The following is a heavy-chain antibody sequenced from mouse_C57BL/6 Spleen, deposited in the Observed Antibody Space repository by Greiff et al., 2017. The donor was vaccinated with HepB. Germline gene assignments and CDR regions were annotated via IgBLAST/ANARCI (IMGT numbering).Heavy chain of an antibody. Sequence: VQLQQSGPELVKPGASVKISCKASGYAFSSSWMNWVKQRPGKGLEWIGRIYPGDGDTNYNGKFKGKATLTADKSTGTAYMQLSSLTSEDSAVYCWARPGRSHWYFEVWGTGTTVTVSS. CDR1: GYAFSSSW. D-gene: IGHD1-1*01. V-gene: IGHV1-82*01. CDR3: ARPGRSHWYFEV. J-gene: IGHJ1*03. CDR2: IYPGDGDT.